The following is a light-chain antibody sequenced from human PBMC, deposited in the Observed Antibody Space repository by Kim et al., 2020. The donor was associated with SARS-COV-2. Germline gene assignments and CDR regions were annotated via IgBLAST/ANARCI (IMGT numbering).Light chain of an antibody. J-gene: IGLJ3*02. CDR3: QVWDSSTGA. CDR1: NIGTKN. CDR2: RDS. Sequence: VALGQTATIAYEENNIGTKNVPWFQQKPGQAPVLVISRDSNRPSGIPERFSGSNSGNTATLTISRAQPGDETDSYCQVWDSSTGAFGGGTKLTVL. V-gene: IGLV3-9*01.